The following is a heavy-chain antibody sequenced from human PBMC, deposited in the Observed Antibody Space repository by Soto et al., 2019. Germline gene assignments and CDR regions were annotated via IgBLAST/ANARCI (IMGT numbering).Heavy chain of an antibody. V-gene: IGHV3-15*07. Sequence: QLVESGGGLVTPGKSVRLSCVGSGFSFTAAWMNWVRRAPGTGLEWVGRIKSKGSGETTDYSASVKGRFTISRDDSKNTVYLQMNSLKTEDTAVYYCSKQRGHSGSFYYGLEVWGQGSTVTVTS. J-gene: IGHJ6*01. D-gene: IGHD3-10*01. CDR1: GFSFTAAW. CDR3: SKQRGHSGSFYYGLEV. CDR2: IKSKGSGETT.